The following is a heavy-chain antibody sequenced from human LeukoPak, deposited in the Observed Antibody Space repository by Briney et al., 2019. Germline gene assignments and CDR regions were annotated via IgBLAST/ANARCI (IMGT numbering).Heavy chain of an antibody. Sequence: LSSAISGFPFSACVMNWVRQAPGKGLEWVSSVSGPGGVTYYADSVKGRFTISRDNSQNMVYLQLNSLRAEDTAVYYCAKDLSYGSGSYSDLFDSWGQGALVIVSS. CDR2: VSGPGGVT. CDR3: AKDLSYGSGSYSDLFDS. J-gene: IGHJ4*02. CDR1: GFPFSACV. D-gene: IGHD3-10*01. V-gene: IGHV3-23*01.